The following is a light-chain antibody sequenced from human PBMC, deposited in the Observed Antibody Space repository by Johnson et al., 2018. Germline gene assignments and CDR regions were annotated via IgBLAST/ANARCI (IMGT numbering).Light chain of an antibody. CDR1: SSNIGNNY. CDR3: GTWDSSLSAGNV. Sequence: QSVLTQPPSVSAAPGQKVTISCSGSSSNIGNNYVSWYQQLPGTAPKLLIYENNKRPSGIPDRFSGSKSGTSATLGITGLQTGDEADYYCGTWDSSLSAGNVLGTGNKVPVL. J-gene: IGLJ1*01. V-gene: IGLV1-51*02. CDR2: ENN.